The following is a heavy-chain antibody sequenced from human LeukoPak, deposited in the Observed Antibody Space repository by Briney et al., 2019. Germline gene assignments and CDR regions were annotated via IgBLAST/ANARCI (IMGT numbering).Heavy chain of an antibody. D-gene: IGHD3-3*01. CDR1: GFTFDDYA. CDR3: AKGRFLEWLSNFDY. J-gene: IGHJ4*02. Sequence: GGSLRLSCAASGFTFDDYAMHWVRQAPGKGLEWVSGISWNSGSIGYADSVKGRFTISRDNAKNSLYLRMNSLRAEDTALYYCAKGRFLEWLSNFDYWGQGTLVTVSS. CDR2: ISWNSGSI. V-gene: IGHV3-9*01.